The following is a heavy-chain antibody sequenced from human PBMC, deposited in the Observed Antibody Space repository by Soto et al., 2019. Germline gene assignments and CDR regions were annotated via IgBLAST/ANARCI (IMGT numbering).Heavy chain of an antibody. V-gene: IGHV4-59*08. CDR2: IYHSGST. CDR1: GGSICSSY. J-gene: IGHJ3*02. CDR3: ARRYGWAFDI. Sequence: SETLSLTCTVSGGSICSSYWSWIRQPPGKGLEWIGFIYHSGSTNYNPSLKSRVTISVDTSKNQFSLKLSSVTAADTAVYYCARRYGWAFDIWGKGTMVTVSS. D-gene: IGHD3-16*01.